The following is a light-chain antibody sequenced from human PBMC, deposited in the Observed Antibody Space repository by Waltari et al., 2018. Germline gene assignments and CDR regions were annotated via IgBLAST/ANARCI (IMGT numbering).Light chain of an antibody. CDR2: WAS. V-gene: IGKV4-1*01. J-gene: IGKJ2*01. CDR1: QTVLDRSKTKNY. CDR3: QQYQSTPPEYA. Sequence: DIVMTQSPDFLAVSLGERANINCKTIQTVLDRSKTKNYLAWYQQKPGQLPKPLIYWASTRESGVPDRFSGSGTGTDFTLTISSLQAEDVAVYYCQQYQSTPPEYAFGQGTKLEI.